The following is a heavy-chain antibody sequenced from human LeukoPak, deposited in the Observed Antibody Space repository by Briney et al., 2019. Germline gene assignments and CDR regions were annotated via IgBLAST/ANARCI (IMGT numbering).Heavy chain of an antibody. J-gene: IGHJ4*02. D-gene: IGHD2-8*01. CDR1: GGSMSSYY. CDR3: ARDTGTRGFDY. CDR2: MYYGGST. Sequence: SETLSLTCSVSGGSMSSYYWSWIRQPPGKGLEWIGYMYYGGSTNYNPSLESRVTISLDTSKNQFTLKLSSVTAADTAVYYCARDTGTRGFDYWGQGTLVTVSS. V-gene: IGHV4-59*01.